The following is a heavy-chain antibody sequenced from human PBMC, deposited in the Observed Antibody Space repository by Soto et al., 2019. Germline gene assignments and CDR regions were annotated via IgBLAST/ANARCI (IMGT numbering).Heavy chain of an antibody. D-gene: IGHD2-2*01. J-gene: IGHJ2*01. V-gene: IGHV3-13*01. CDR2: IGTAGDT. CDR3: ARGVVVPAAITSAWYFDL. Sequence: GGSLRLSCAASGFTFSSYDMHWVRQATGKGLEWVSAIGTAGDTYYPGSVKGRFTISRENAKNSLYLQMNSLRAGDTAVYYCARGVVVPAAITSAWYFDLWGRGTLVTVSS. CDR1: GFTFSSYD.